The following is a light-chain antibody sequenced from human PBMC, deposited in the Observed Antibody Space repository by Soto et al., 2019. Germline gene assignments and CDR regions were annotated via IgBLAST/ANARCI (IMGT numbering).Light chain of an antibody. CDR2: AAS. CDR3: QQSYSTPQT. V-gene: IGKV1-39*01. CDR1: QSISSY. J-gene: IGKJ1*01. Sequence: DIRMTQSPSSLSATVEDRVTITCRASQSISSYLNWYQQKPGKAPKLLIYAASSLQSGVPSRFSGSGSGTDFTLTISSLQPEDFATYYCQQSYSTPQTFGQGTKVEIK.